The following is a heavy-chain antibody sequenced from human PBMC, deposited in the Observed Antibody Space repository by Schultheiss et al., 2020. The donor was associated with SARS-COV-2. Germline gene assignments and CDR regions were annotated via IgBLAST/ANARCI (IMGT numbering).Heavy chain of an antibody. Sequence: GESLKISCKGSGYSFTSYWIGWVRQMPGKGLEWMGIVYPGDSNTRYSPSFQGQVTISADKSITTVYLQWSSLKASDTAMYYCTRTLHYSGSYYFDYWGQGTLVTVSS. CDR2: VYPGDSNT. J-gene: IGHJ4*02. CDR1: GYSFTSYW. V-gene: IGHV5-51*01. D-gene: IGHD6-6*01. CDR3: TRTLHYSGSYYFDY.